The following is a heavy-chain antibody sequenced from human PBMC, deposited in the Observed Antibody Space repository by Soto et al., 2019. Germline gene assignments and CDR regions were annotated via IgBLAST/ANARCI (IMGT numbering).Heavy chain of an antibody. D-gene: IGHD2-2*01. V-gene: IGHV4-59*01. CDR1: GGSISSYY. CDR2: IYYSGST. CDR3: ARALGYVVPAAHDAFDI. J-gene: IGHJ3*02. Sequence: SETLSLTCTVSGGSISSYYWSWIRQPPGKGLEWIGYIYYSGSTNYNPSLKSRVTISVDTSKNQFSLKLGSVTAADTAVYYCARALGYVVPAAHDAFDIWGQGTMVTVSS.